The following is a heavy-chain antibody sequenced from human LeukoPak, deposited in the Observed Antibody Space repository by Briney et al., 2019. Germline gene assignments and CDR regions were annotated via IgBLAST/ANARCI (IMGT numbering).Heavy chain of an antibody. D-gene: IGHD1-7*01. CDR2: IRYDGSNK. J-gene: IGHJ4*02. CDR3: AKDLGNWNSEYYFDY. CDR1: GFTLSSYG. Sequence: PGGSLRLSXAASGFTLSSYGMHWVRQSPGKGLGWVAFIRYDGSNKYYADSVKGRFTISRDNSKNTLYLQMNSLRAEDTAVYYCAKDLGNWNSEYYFDYWGQGTLVTVSS. V-gene: IGHV3-30*02.